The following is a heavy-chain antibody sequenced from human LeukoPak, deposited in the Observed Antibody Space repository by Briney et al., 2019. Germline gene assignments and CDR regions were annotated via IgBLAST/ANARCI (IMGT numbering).Heavy chain of an antibody. CDR3: AVGNGSGSYRYYFDY. Sequence: SETLSLTCTVSGGSISSSYWSWIRQPPGKGLEWIGYIYYTGSTDYNPSLKSRVTISVDTSKNQFSLKLSSVTAADTAVYYCAVGNGSGSYRYYFDYWGQGTLVTVSS. CDR2: IYYTGST. CDR1: GGSISSSY. D-gene: IGHD3-10*01. V-gene: IGHV4-59*01. J-gene: IGHJ4*02.